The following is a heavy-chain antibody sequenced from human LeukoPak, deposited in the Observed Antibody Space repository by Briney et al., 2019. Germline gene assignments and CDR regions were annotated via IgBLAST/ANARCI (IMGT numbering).Heavy chain of an antibody. D-gene: IGHD3-16*01. CDR3: AKDQGGAFDI. Sequence: GGSLRHPCAVSRFSFSNYAMHWVRHDSGRGLEWLAVISHDGINTYYADSVKGRFTISRDNAKKSLYLQMNSLRAEDTALYYCAKDQGGAFDIWGQGTMVTVSS. V-gene: IGHV3-30*04. CDR2: ISHDGINT. CDR1: RFSFSNYA. J-gene: IGHJ3*02.